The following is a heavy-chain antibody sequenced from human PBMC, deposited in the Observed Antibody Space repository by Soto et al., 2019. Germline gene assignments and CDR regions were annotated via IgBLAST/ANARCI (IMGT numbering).Heavy chain of an antibody. V-gene: IGHV3-23*01. CDR1: GCTFSSYA. D-gene: IGHD3-10*01. CDR3: ARGDRGGSGSPASYYYSGLDV. Sequence: DVQLFESGGHLLQPGGPLRLSCAASGCTFSSYAMHWVPQDPGKGLELVSSVSAGGERTYASDSVKSRFTISRDNSNNALFLQMNSLRIEDTALYYCARGDRGGSGSPASYYYSGLDVWGQGTTVTVS. CDR2: VSAGGERT. J-gene: IGHJ6*02.